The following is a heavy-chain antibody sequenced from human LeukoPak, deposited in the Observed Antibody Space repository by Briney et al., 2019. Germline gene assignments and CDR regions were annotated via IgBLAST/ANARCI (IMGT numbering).Heavy chain of an antibody. CDR2: ISGSGGYT. V-gene: IGHV3-23*01. Sequence: GGSLRLSCAASGFTFSSYVMSWVRQAPGKGLEWVSGISGSGGYTYYADSVKGRFTISRDSSKNSLYLQMNSLRAEDTAVYYCAKGCQLEQPDPFDYWGQGTLVTVSS. CDR1: GFTFSSYV. CDR3: AKGCQLEQPDPFDY. J-gene: IGHJ4*02. D-gene: IGHD3-3*01.